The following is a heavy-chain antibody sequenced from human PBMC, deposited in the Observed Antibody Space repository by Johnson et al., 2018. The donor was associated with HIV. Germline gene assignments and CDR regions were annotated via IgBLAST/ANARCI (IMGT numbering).Heavy chain of an antibody. Sequence: EVQLVESGGGLVQPGGSLRLSCAASGFTFSTYDMYWVRQATGKGLEWVSTIGTAGDTYYADSVKGRFTISRDNAKNSLYLQMNSLRAEDTAVYYCARDNWNDADGAFDIWGQGTMVTVSS. D-gene: IGHD1-20*01. CDR1: GFTFSTYD. J-gene: IGHJ3*02. CDR3: ARDNWNDADGAFDI. CDR2: IGTAGDT. V-gene: IGHV3-13*01.